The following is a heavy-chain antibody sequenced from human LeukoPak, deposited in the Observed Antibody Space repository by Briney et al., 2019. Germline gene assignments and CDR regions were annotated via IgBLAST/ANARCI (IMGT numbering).Heavy chain of an antibody. CDR2: IYYSGST. Sequence: SETLSLTCTVSGGSISSSSYYWGWIRQPPGKGLEWIGSIYYSGSTYYNPSLKSRVTISVDTSKNQFSLKLSSVTAAGTAVYYCARSPGPPGSYYYMDVWGKGTTVTVSS. CDR1: GGSISSSSYY. V-gene: IGHV4-39*01. CDR3: ARSPGPPGSYYYMDV. J-gene: IGHJ6*03. D-gene: IGHD1-1*01.